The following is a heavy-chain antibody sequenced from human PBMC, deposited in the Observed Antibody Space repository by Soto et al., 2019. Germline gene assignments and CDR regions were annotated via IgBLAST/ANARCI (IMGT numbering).Heavy chain of an antibody. CDR1: GGSVSSGSYY. D-gene: IGHD1-7*01. Sequence: QVQLQESGPGLVKPSETLSLTCTGSGGSVSSGSYYWSWIRQPPGKGLEWIGYSYYSGSTNYNPSLKSRVTISVDTSKNQFSLKLSSVTAADTAVYYCARGGNSAVQYGYWGQGTLVTVSS. J-gene: IGHJ4*02. V-gene: IGHV4-61*01. CDR3: ARGGNSAVQYGY. CDR2: SYYSGST.